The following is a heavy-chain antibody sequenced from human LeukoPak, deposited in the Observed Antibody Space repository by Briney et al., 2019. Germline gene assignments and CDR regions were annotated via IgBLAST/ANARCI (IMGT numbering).Heavy chain of an antibody. CDR2: ISGYNANT. J-gene: IGHJ4*02. Sequence: ASVKVSCKASGHTFTSYGIIRVRQAPGQGLEWMGWISGYNANTNYAQKLQGRVTMTTDTSTSTAYMELRSLRSDDTAVYYCATAVAGSAQFDYWGQGTLVTVSS. V-gene: IGHV1-18*01. CDR3: ATAVAGSAQFDY. D-gene: IGHD6-19*01. CDR1: GHTFTSYG.